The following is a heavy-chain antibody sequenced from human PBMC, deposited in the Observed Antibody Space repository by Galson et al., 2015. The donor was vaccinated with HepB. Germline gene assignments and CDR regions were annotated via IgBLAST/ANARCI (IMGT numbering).Heavy chain of an antibody. J-gene: IGHJ4*02. CDR1: GDSVSSNSAA. D-gene: IGHD6-19*01. CDR2: TYYRSKWYN. Sequence: CAISGDSVSSNSAAWNWIRQSPSRGLEWLGRTYYRSKWYNDYAVSVKSRITINPDTSKNQFSLQLNSVTPEDTAVYYCARVQGSKYSSGWYGLGAYYFDYWGQGTLVTVSS. CDR3: ARVQGSKYSSGWYGLGAYYFDY. V-gene: IGHV6-1*01.